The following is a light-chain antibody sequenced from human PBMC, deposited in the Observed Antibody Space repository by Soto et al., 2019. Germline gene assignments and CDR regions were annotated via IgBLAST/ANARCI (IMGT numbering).Light chain of an antibody. Sequence: EIVLTQSPATLSLSPGERATLSCRASQRVRSNLVWYQHKPGQAPRLLIYDVSNRATGIPGRFSGSGFGTDFTLTISNVEPEYFAVYYCQQRDNWPWTFGQGAKVEIK. V-gene: IGKV3-11*01. CDR3: QQRDNWPWT. J-gene: IGKJ1*01. CDR1: QRVRSN. CDR2: DVS.